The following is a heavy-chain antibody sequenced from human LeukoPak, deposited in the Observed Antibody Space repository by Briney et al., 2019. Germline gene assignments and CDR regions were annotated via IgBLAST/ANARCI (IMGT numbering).Heavy chain of an antibody. V-gene: IGHV1-8*03. J-gene: IGHJ4*02. D-gene: IGHD3-22*01. CDR1: GYTFTNYD. CDR3: ARDYKSYYYDSSGYYYHLVDCGY. CDR2: MNPYTGNT. Sequence: ASVKVSCKASGYTFTNYDIHWVRQATGQGLEWMGWMNPYTGNTGYAQKFQGRVTITRNTSISTAYMELSSLRSEDTAVYYCARDYKSYYYDSSGYYYHLVDCGYWGQGTLVTVSS.